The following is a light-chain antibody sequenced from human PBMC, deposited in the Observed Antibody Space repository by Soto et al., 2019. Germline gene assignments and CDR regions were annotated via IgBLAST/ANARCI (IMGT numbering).Light chain of an antibody. CDR1: QSISTW. CDR2: KAS. CDR3: QQYNTYPLT. V-gene: IGKV1-5*03. Sequence: DIQMTQSPSTLSASVGDRVTITCRASQSISTWLAWYQQKPGKATKLLIYKASSLESGVPSRFSGSGSGTEFTLTISSLQPDDFATYDCQQYNTYPLTFGGGTTVEIK. J-gene: IGKJ4*01.